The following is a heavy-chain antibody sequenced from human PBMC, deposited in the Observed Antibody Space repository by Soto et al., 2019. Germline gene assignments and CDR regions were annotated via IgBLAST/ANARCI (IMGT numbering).Heavy chain of an antibody. Sequence: QVQLQQWGAGLLKPSETLSLTCAVYGGSFSGYYWSWIRQPPGKGLEWIGEINHSGSTNYNPSLKSRVTISVDTSKNQFSLKLSSVTAADTAVYYCAREGYCSGGSCYFAYWGQGTLVIVSS. D-gene: IGHD2-15*01. J-gene: IGHJ4*02. V-gene: IGHV4-34*01. CDR3: AREGYCSGGSCYFAY. CDR2: INHSGST. CDR1: GGSFSGYY.